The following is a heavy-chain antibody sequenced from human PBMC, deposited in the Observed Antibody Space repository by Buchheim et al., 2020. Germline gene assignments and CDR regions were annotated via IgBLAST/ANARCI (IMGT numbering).Heavy chain of an antibody. V-gene: IGHV5-51*01. D-gene: IGHD2-15*01. CDR1: GYNFATYW. Sequence: EVQLVQSGAEVKKPGESLKISCKASGYNFATYWIGWVRQMPGKGLEWMGTIFPGDFHIRYSPSFEGQVTISVDKSVNTASLQWSSLKASDTAIYYCARNKGYCDGGSCHSGVHWGQGTL. CDR3: ARNKGYCDGGSCHSGVH. J-gene: IGHJ4*02. CDR2: IFPGDFHI.